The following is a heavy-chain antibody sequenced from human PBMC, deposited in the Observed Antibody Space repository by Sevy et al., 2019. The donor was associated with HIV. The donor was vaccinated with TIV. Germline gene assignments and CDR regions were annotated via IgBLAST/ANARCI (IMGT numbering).Heavy chain of an antibody. CDR1: GFTFSSYW. J-gene: IGHJ6*02. CDR2: IKQDGSEK. Sequence: GGSLRLSCAASGFTFSSYWMSWVRQAPGKGLEWVANIKQDGSEKYYVDSVKGRFTISRDNAKNSLYLQMNSLRAEVTAVYYCAREGIVVVPAAENNYYYYGMDVWGQGTTVTVSS. D-gene: IGHD2-2*01. V-gene: IGHV3-7*01. CDR3: AREGIVVVPAAENNYYYYGMDV.